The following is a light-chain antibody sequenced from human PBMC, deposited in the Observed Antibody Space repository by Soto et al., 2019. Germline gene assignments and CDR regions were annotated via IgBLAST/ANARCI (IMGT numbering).Light chain of an antibody. J-gene: IGLJ2*01. CDR3: QSYDSSLSGSEV. CDR1: SSTIGAGYE. Sequence: QSVLTQPPSVSGAPGQRVTISCTGSSSTIGAGYEVHWYQQLPGTAPKLLIYGTSNRPSGVPDRFSGSKSGTSASLAITGLLAEDEADYYCQSYDSSLSGSEVFGEGTQLTVL. CDR2: GTS. V-gene: IGLV1-40*01.